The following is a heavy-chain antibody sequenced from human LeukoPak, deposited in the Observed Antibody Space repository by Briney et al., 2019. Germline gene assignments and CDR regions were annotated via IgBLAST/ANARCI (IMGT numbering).Heavy chain of an antibody. D-gene: IGHD3-16*01. Sequence: SQTLSLTCTVSGVSIRSGGYYWSWIRQHPGKGLEWLGCIQDSRSTHYNPSLKSRLTISADTSQSQFSLRLNFVTAADTAIYYCATRRDYQAYDHWGQGTLVTVSS. CDR2: IQDSRST. J-gene: IGHJ4*02. CDR3: ATRRDYQAYDH. CDR1: GVSIRSGGYY. V-gene: IGHV4-31*03.